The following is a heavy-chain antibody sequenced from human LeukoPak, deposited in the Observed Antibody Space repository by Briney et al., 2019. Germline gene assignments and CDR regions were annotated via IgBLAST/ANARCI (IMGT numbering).Heavy chain of an antibody. J-gene: IGHJ4*02. Sequence: GGSLRLSCAASGFTFSSYSMNWVRQAPGKGLEWVSSISTSSDYIYYADSLKGRFTVSRDNAKNSLYLQMNSLRADDTAVYYCARDRAGSSGSIPCDYWGQGTLVTVSS. D-gene: IGHD3-22*01. CDR1: GFTFSSYS. CDR2: ISTSSDYI. V-gene: IGHV3-21*01. CDR3: ARDRAGSSGSIPCDY.